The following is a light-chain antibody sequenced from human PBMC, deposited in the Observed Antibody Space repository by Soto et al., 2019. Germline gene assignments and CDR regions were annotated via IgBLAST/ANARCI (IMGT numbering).Light chain of an antibody. CDR2: ANT. CDR1: SSNIGAGYD. J-gene: IGLJ1*01. Sequence: QSVLTQPPSVSGAPGQRVTISCTGSSSNIGAGYDVHWYQQVPGTAPKLLICANTNRPSGVPDRFSASKSGTSASLAITGLQAEDEADYYCSSYAGSNNYVFGTGTKLTVL. V-gene: IGLV1-40*01. CDR3: SSYAGSNNYV.